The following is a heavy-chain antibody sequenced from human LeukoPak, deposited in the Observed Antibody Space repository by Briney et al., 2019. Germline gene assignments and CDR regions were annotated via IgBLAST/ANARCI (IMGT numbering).Heavy chain of an antibody. D-gene: IGHD3-22*01. CDR2: ISSSSSYI. CDR1: GFTFSSYS. V-gene: IGHV3-21*01. Sequence: GGSLRLSCAASGFTFSSYSMNWVRQAPGKGLEWVSSISSSSSYIYYADSVKGRFTISRDNAKSSLYLQMNSLRAEDTAVYYCARASYYYTNGYRHNSGLSFLDYWGQGTLVTVSS. J-gene: IGHJ4*02. CDR3: ARASYYYTNGYRHNSGLSFLDY.